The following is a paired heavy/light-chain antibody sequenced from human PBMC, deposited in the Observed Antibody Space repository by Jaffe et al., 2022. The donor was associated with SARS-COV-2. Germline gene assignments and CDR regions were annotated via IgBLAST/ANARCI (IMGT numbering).Heavy chain of an antibody. V-gene: IGHV3-23*01. CDR1: GFTFSSYA. CDR2: ISGSGGST. Sequence: EVQLLESGGGLVQPGGSLRLSCAASGFTFSSYAMSWVRQAPGKGLEWVSAISGSGGSTYYADSVKGRFTISRDNSKNTLYLQMNSLRAEDTAVYYCAKKDTAMVTFGVDYYYGMDVWGQGTTVTVSS. J-gene: IGHJ6*02. CDR3: AKKDTAMVTFGVDYYYGMDV. D-gene: IGHD5-18*01.
Light chain of an antibody. CDR2: RNN. V-gene: IGLV1-47*01. CDR1: SSNIGSNY. CDR3: AAWDDSLSVLV. Sequence: QSVLTQPPSASGTPGQRVTISCSGSSSNIGSNYVYWYQQLPGTAPKLLIYRNNQRPSGVPDRFSGSKSGTSASLAISGLRSEDEADYYCAAWDDSLSVLVFGGGTKLTVL. J-gene: IGLJ2*01.